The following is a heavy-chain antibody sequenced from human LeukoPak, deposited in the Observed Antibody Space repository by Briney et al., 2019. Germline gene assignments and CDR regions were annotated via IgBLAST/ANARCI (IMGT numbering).Heavy chain of an antibody. D-gene: IGHD5-12*01. CDR1: GFSFSNYA. J-gene: IGHJ4*02. Sequence: GGSLRLSCVASGFSFSNYAMNWVRQAPGKGLEWVSLIIGSSGSTFYADSVKGRFTISRDKSKNTLYLQMNSLRSEDTAVYYCAKGAYDYVEIAYFDYWGQGSLVTVSS. CDR3: AKGAYDYVEIAYFDY. CDR2: IIGSSGST. V-gene: IGHV3-23*01.